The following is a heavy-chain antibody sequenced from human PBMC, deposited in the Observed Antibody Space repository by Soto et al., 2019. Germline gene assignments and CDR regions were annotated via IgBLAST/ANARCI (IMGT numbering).Heavy chain of an antibody. Sequence: QVQLVESGGDVVQPGRSLRLSCAASGFTFSGYGMHWVRQAPGKGLEWVALISNDARNEYYADSVKGRFTISRDNSRNTMFLKMNSLRPEDTAVYYCARKRDYGDYDYWGQGTLVTVSS. CDR2: ISNDARNE. D-gene: IGHD4-17*01. CDR1: GFTFSGYG. CDR3: ARKRDYGDYDY. V-gene: IGHV3-30*04. J-gene: IGHJ4*02.